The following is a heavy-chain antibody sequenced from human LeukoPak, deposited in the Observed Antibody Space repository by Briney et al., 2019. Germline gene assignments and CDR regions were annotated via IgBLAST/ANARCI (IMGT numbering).Heavy chain of an antibody. Sequence: SVKVSCKASGGTFSSYAISWVRQAPGQGLEWMGRIIPILGIANYAQKFQGRVTITADKSTSTAYMGLSSLRSEDTAVYYCARDLADYIVVVPAAALSWFDPWGQGTLVTVSS. J-gene: IGHJ5*02. D-gene: IGHD2-2*01. CDR3: ARDLADYIVVVPAAALSWFDP. CDR2: IIPILGIA. V-gene: IGHV1-69*04. CDR1: GGTFSSYA.